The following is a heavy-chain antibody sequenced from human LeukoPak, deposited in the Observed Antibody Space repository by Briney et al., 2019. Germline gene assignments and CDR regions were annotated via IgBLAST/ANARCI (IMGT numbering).Heavy chain of an antibody. CDR1: GGSFSGYY. D-gene: IGHD1-1*01. J-gene: IGHJ4*02. CDR3: ARGPVEGSPFDY. Sequence: SETLSLTCAVYGGSFSGYYWSWIRQPPGKGLEWIGEINHSGSTNYNPSLKSRVTISVDTSKNQFSLKLSSVTAADTAVYYCARGPVEGSPFDYWGREPWSPSPQ. CDR2: INHSGST. V-gene: IGHV4-34*01.